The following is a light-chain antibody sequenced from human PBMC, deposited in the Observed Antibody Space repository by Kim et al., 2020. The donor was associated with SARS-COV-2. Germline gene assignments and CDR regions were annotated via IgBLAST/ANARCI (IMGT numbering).Light chain of an antibody. CDR3: MQALQTPYS. CDR2: LGS. Sequence: EPASISCRSSQSLLHSNGYSYLDWYLQKPGQSPQLLIYLGSNRASGVPDRFSGSGSGTDFTLKISRVEAEDVGVYYCMQALQTPYSFGQGTKLEIK. J-gene: IGKJ2*03. CDR1: QSLLHSNGYSY. V-gene: IGKV2-28*01.